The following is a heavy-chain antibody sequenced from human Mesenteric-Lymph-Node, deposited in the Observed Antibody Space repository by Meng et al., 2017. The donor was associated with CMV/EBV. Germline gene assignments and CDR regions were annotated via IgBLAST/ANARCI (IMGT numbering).Heavy chain of an antibody. CDR3: ARAPLYCSSTSCYKVNWFDP. V-gene: IGHV1-2*02. CDR2: INPNSGGT. J-gene: IGHJ5*02. D-gene: IGHD2-2*02. CDR1: GYTFTSYY. Sequence: ASVKVSCKASGYTFTSYYMHWVRQAPGQGLEWMGWINPNSGGTNYAQKFQGRVTMTRDTSISTAYMELSRLRSDDTAVYYCARAPLYCSSTSCYKVNWFDPWGQGTLVTVSS.